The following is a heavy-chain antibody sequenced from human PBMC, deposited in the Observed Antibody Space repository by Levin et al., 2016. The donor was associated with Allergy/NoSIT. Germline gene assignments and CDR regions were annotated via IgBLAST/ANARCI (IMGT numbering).Heavy chain of an antibody. Sequence: GGSLRLSCTTSGFTFEDYVVGWVRQAPGKGLEWVGFIRRKADGGTAEYVESVKDRFTISRDDSKNIAYLQMNSLQSEDTALYYCTRGFAASWGPGALVTVSS. CDR3: TRGFAAS. CDR2: IRRKADGGTA. CDR1: GFTFEDYV. J-gene: IGHJ5*02. V-gene: IGHV3-49*04. D-gene: IGHD3-10*01.